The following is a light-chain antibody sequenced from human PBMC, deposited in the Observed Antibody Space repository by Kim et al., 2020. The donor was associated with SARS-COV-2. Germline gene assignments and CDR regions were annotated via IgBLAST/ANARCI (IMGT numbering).Light chain of an antibody. J-gene: IGLJ2*01. Sequence: GKPVTTSGPRSSRSIASNYVQWYQQRPGSAPTTVIYEDNQRPSGVPDRFSGSIDSSSNSASLTISGLKTEDEADYYCQSYDSSNVVFGGGTQLTVL. CDR2: EDN. CDR1: SRSIASNY. V-gene: IGLV6-57*03. CDR3: QSYDSSNVV.